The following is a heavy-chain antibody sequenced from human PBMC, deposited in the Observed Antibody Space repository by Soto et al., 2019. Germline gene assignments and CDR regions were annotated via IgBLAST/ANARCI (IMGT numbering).Heavy chain of an antibody. CDR1: GFNVNSDY. CDR3: TRDGRGLGRLSLFEY. CDR2: IYSGETT. Sequence: EVQLAESGGGLIHPGGSLRLSCAASGFNVNSDYMNWVRQTPGKGLEWVASIYSGETTYYADSVRGRFTISSDKSKNTLYFQLNSPRIEDTAVYYCTRDGRGLGRLSLFEYWGQGVLVTVSS. J-gene: IGHJ4*02. V-gene: IGHV3-53*01. D-gene: IGHD2-21*02.